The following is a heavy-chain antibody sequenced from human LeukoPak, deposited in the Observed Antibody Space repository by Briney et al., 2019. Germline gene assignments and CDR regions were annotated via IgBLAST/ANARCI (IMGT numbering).Heavy chain of an antibody. J-gene: IGHJ4*02. CDR3: ARIQARYDILTGYSYHFDY. CDR2: IDWDDDK. Sequence: SGPALVKPTQTLTLTCTFSGFSLTTSGMCVGWIRQPPGKALEWLGRIDWDDDKYYGASLKTRLTISKDTSKNQVVLTMTNMDPVDTATYYCARIQARYDILTGYSYHFDYWGQGTPVTVSS. CDR1: GFSLTTSGMC. V-gene: IGHV2-70*11. D-gene: IGHD3-9*01.